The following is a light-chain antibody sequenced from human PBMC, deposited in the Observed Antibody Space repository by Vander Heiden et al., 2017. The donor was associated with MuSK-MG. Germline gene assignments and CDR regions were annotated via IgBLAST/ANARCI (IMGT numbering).Light chain of an antibody. CDR1: NIGSES. CDR2: DDT. Sequence: SLVVPHLPPVSATPGQTARFTCGGNNIGSESVHWYQQKPGQAPVLVIYDDTDRPSGISERFSGSNSGNTANLIISSVEAGDEADYYCRVWDSRSDHVVFGGGTKLTVL. CDR3: RVWDSRSDHVV. V-gene: IGLV3-21*02. J-gene: IGLJ2*01.